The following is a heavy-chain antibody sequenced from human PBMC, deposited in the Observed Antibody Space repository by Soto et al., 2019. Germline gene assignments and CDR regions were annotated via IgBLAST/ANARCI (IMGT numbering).Heavy chain of an antibody. CDR2: IWYDGSNK. J-gene: IGHJ6*02. CDR1: GFTCSDYG. CDR3: ARDKRFYYYGMDV. V-gene: IGHV3-33*01. Sequence: PGRSLRLSFAASGFTCSDYGMHWVRQAPGKGLEWVAVIWYDGSNKYNADSVKGRFTISRNNSKNTRQGQRNSCKAQEPAVYYCARDKRFYYYGMDVWGQGTTVTVSS.